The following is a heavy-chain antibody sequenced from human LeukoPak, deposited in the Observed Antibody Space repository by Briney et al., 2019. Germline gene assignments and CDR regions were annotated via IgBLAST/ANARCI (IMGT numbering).Heavy chain of an antibody. J-gene: IGHJ5*02. D-gene: IGHD3-10*01. Sequence: PSETLSLTCTVSGGSISSYYWSWIRQPPGKGLEWIGYIYYSGSTNYNPSLKSRVTISVDTSKNQFSLKLSSVTAADTAVYYCARGGGFYYGSGRNLDPWGQGTLVTVSS. CDR3: ARGGGFYYGSGRNLDP. V-gene: IGHV4-59*01. CDR2: IYYSGST. CDR1: GGSISSYY.